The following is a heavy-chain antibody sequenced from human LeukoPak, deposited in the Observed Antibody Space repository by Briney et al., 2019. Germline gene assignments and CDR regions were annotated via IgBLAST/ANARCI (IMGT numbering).Heavy chain of an antibody. V-gene: IGHV4-59*12. CDR3: AREGSSGWPRYYYYMDV. CDR1: GDSISSDY. J-gene: IGHJ6*03. D-gene: IGHD6-19*01. Sequence: SETLSLTCNVSGDSISSDYWSWIRQPPGKGLEWIGHIYYSGSTNYNPSLKSRVTISIDTSKNQFSLRLRSVTAADTAVYYCAREGSSGWPRYYYYMDVWGKGTTVTVSS. CDR2: IYYSGST.